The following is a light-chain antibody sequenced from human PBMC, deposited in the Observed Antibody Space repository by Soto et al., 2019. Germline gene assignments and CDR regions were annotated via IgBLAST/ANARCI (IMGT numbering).Light chain of an antibody. CDR2: SDN. CDR1: SSNIGSNA. CDR3: AAWDDSLNGYV. J-gene: IGLJ1*01. V-gene: IGLV1-44*01. Sequence: QSVLAQPPSASGTPGQRVTISCSGSSSNIGSNAVNWYRQLPGTAPKLLIYSDNQRPSGVPDRFSGSKSGTSASLAISGLQSEDEADYYCAAWDDSLNGYVFASGTKVTVL.